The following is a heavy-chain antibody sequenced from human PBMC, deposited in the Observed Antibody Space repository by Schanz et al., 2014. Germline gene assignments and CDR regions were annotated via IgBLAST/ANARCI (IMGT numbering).Heavy chain of an antibody. J-gene: IGHJ6*02. D-gene: IGHD3-10*01. CDR3: ASDTMGGNFVLDV. V-gene: IGHV1-46*03. CDR2: INPSGGNA. Sequence: QVQLVQSGAEVKRPGASAKVTCKASGNIFTNYYIHWVRQAPGQGLEWMGIINPSGGNANYARKFQGRVTMTRDTSTDTVYLEVRSLRSEDTAVYYCASDTMGGNFVLDVWGQGTTVTVSS. CDR1: GNIFTNYY.